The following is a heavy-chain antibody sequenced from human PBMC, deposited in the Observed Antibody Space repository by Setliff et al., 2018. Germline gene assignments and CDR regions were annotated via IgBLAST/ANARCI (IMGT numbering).Heavy chain of an antibody. CDR3: ARRDSTGYYGYSFDF. CDR2: VDHSGNT. Sequence: SETLSLTCTVSGDSISRSTYYWGWIRQSPGKGLDWIGTVDHSGNTFYNPSLKSRVTISVDTSKNQLSLELASVTATDTAVYYCARRDSTGYYGYSFDFWGQGTLVTVSS. J-gene: IGHJ4*02. D-gene: IGHD3-22*01. V-gene: IGHV4-39*01. CDR1: GDSISRSTYY.